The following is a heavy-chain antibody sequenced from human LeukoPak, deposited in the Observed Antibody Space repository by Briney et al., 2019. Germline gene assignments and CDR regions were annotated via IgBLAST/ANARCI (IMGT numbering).Heavy chain of an antibody. CDR1: GGSVSSGNYY. D-gene: IGHD3-22*01. CDR3: ARDPSGYFNY. V-gene: IGHV4-61*01. J-gene: IGHJ4*02. Sequence: RASETLSLTCTVSGGSVSSGNYYWSWIRQPPGKGLDWIGYIYYSGGTNYNPSLKSRVTISVDTSKNQFSLRLSSVTAADTAVYYCARDPSGYFNYWGQGTLATVSS. CDR2: IYYSGGT.